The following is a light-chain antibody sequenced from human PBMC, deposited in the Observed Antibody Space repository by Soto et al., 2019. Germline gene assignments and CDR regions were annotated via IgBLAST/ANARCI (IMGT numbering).Light chain of an antibody. CDR1: SGHSAYA. CDR2: LNSDGSH. J-gene: IGLJ2*01. CDR3: QTWGTGSVV. Sequence: QPVLTQSPSASASLGASVKLTCTLSSGHSAYAIAWHQQQPETGPRYLMKLNSDGSHTKGDGIPDRFSGSSSGAERYLTISSLQSEDEADYYCQTWGTGSVVFGGGTKLTVL. V-gene: IGLV4-69*01.